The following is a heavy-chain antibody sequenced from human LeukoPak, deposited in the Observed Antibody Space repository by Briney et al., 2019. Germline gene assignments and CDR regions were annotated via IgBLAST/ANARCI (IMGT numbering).Heavy chain of an antibody. V-gene: IGHV4-59*01. J-gene: IGHJ6*02. Sequence: SETLSLTCTVSGGAISSFYWNWIRQPPGKGLEWIGYIDYSGNTNYNPSLKSRVTISVDTSKNQISLKLSSVTAADTAVYYCARDRGSHYGLDVWGQGTTVTVSS. D-gene: IGHD3-16*01. CDR3: ARDRGSHYGLDV. CDR1: GGAISSFY. CDR2: IDYSGNT.